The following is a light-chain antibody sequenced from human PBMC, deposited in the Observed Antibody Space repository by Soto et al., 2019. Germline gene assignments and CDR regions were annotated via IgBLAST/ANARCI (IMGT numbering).Light chain of an antibody. CDR3: QQYNSWPPIT. J-gene: IGKJ5*01. V-gene: IGKV3-15*01. CDR1: QTVNNK. CDR2: GAS. Sequence: SPATLSLSPGERATLSCRATQTVNNKVVWYQHKPGQAPRLLIYGASTRATGIPARFSGSGSGTEFTLSISSLQSEDFAVYYCQQYNSWPPITFGQGTRLEIK.